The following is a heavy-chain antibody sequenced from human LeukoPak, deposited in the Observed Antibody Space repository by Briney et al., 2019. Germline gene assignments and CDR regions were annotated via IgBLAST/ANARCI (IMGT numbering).Heavy chain of an antibody. D-gene: IGHD6-6*01. V-gene: IGHV3-11*01. CDR3: ARDAVQSSSSVNWFDP. CDR1: GFTFSDYY. Sequence: PGGSLRLSCAASGFTFSDYYMSWIRQAPGKGLEWVSYISSSGSTIYYADSVKGRFTISRDNAKNPLYLQMNSLRAEDTAVYYCARDAVQSSSSVNWFDPWGQGTLVTVSS. J-gene: IGHJ5*02. CDR2: ISSSGSTI.